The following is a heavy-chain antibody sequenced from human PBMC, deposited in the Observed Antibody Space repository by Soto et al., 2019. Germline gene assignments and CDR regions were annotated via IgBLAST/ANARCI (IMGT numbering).Heavy chain of an antibody. CDR2: RWYDGSNK. Sequence: QVQLVESGGGVVQPGRSLRLSCAASGFTFSSYGMYWVRKAPGKGLEWVAVRWYDGSNKYYEDSVKGRFTISRDNSKNTLYLQMNSRRAEDTAVYYSARDEGFTVHWGQRTLVTVSS. CDR1: GFTFSSYG. CDR3: ARDEGFTVH. V-gene: IGHV3-33*01. J-gene: IGHJ4*02. D-gene: IGHD2-15*01.